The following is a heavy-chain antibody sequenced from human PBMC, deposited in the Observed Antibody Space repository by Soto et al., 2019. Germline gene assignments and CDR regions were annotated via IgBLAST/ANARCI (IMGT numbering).Heavy chain of an antibody. CDR2: IYYSGST. CDR3: ARYRDYGDYGYFDS. D-gene: IGHD4-17*01. CDR1: GGSISNDNYY. V-gene: IGHV4-30-4*02. Sequence: PSETLSLTCTVSGGSISNDNYYWSWIRQSPGKGLEWIAYIYYSGSTYYNPSLKSRLTISVDTSKNQFSLRLTSVTAADTAVYYCARYRDYGDYGYFDSWGQGTLVTVSS. J-gene: IGHJ4*02.